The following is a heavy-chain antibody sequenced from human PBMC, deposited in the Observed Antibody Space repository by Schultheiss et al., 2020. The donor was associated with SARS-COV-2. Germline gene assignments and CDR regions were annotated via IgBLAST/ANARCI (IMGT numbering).Heavy chain of an antibody. CDR1: GYTFTSYG. D-gene: IGHD3-22*01. Sequence: ASVKVSCKASGYTFTSYGISWVRQAPGQGLEWMGWISAYNGNTNYAQKLQGRVTMTTDTSTSTAYMELRSLRSDDTAVYYCARVVYDSSGYYPSYHYYYGMDVWGQGTTVTVSS. CDR2: ISAYNGNT. J-gene: IGHJ6*02. CDR3: ARVVYDSSGYYPSYHYYYGMDV. V-gene: IGHV1-18*01.